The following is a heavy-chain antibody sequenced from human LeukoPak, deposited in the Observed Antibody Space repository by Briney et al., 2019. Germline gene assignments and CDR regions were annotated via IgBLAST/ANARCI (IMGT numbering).Heavy chain of an antibody. CDR2: IKSKTDGGTT. CDR3: TTDEYGSGYVGDYYYFDY. Sequence: GGSLRLSCAASGFTFSNAWMSWVRQAPGKGLEWVGRIKSKTDGGTTDYAAPVKGRFTISRDDSKNTLYLQMNSLKTEDTAVYYCTTDEYGSGYVGDYYYFDYWGQGTLVTVSS. V-gene: IGHV3-15*01. D-gene: IGHD6-19*01. CDR1: GFTFSNAW. J-gene: IGHJ4*02.